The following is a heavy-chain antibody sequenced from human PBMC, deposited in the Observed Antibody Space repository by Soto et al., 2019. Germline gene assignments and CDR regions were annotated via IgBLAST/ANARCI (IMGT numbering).Heavy chain of an antibody. CDR1: GFTFSSYA. V-gene: IGHV3-30-3*01. Sequence: QVQLVESGGGVVQPVRSLRLSCAASGFTFSSYAMHWVRQAPGEGLERVAVISYDGSNKYYADSVKGRFTISRDNSKNTLYVQMNSLRAEDTAVYYCARALLGSSWYGYYYYYGMDVWGQGTTVTVSS. CDR3: ARALLGSSWYGYYYYYGMDV. D-gene: IGHD6-13*01. J-gene: IGHJ6*02. CDR2: ISYDGSNK.